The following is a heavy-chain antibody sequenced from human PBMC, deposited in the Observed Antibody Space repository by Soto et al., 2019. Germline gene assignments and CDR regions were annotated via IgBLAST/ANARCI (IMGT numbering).Heavy chain of an antibody. D-gene: IGHD5-12*01. Sequence: GGSLRLSCAASGFTFSDYYMSWVRQAPGKGLEWVSYISSSGSTIYYADSVKGRFTISRDNAKNSLYLQMNSLRAEDTAVYYCERGSKGDIVATGEAHCFDPWGQGTLVTVSS. V-gene: IGHV3-11*01. J-gene: IGHJ5*02. CDR2: ISSSGSTI. CDR1: GFTFSDYY. CDR3: ERGSKGDIVATGEAHCFDP.